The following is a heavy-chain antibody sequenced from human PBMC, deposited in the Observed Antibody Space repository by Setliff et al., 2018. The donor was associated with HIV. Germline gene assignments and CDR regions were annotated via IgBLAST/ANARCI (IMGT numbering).Heavy chain of an antibody. CDR3: AREGGTGRSSWYGAYWYDP. Sequence: SETLSLTCAVYGGPFSGYYWTWIRQPPGKGLEWIGDINHSGKTNYNRSLKSRVTISLDTSKNQFSLRLTSVTAADTAVYYCAREGGTGRSSWYGAYWYDPWGQGTLVTVS. D-gene: IGHD6-13*01. CDR1: GGPFSGYY. J-gene: IGHJ5*02. V-gene: IGHV4-34*01. CDR2: INHSGKT.